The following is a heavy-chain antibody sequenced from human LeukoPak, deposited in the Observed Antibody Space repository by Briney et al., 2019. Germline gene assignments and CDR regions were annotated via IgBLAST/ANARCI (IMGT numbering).Heavy chain of an antibody. CDR1: GFQFWTYL. Sequence: GALELSRSIFGFQFWTYLVDLVRPGAGGGLVWVSRINEDGSITNYADSVKGRFSISRDNAKNTLYLQMNSLRAEDTAVYYCGRDLGGRSGYWGQGTLVTVSS. V-gene: IGHV3-74*01. CDR3: GRDLGGRSGY. CDR2: INEDGSIT. J-gene: IGHJ4*02. D-gene: IGHD1-26*01.